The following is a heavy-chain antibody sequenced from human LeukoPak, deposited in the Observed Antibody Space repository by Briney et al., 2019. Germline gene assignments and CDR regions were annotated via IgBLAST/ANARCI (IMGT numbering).Heavy chain of an antibody. J-gene: IGHJ4*02. CDR3: AKQLGYCSDGSCYFPY. CDR2: ISGNGGRT. V-gene: IGHV3-23*01. D-gene: IGHD2-15*01. CDR1: AFTFSSYA. Sequence: GGSLRLSCAASAFTFSSYAMSWVRQAPGKGLEWVSTISGNGGRTYDADSVKGRFTISRDNSKSTLCLQMNSLRAEDTAVYYCAKQLGYCSDGSCYFPYWGQGTLVTVSS.